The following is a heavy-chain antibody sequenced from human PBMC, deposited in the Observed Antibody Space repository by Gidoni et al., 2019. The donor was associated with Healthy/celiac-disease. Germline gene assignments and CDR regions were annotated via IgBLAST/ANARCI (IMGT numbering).Heavy chain of an antibody. J-gene: IGHJ4*02. V-gene: IGHV3-48*03. CDR2: ISSSGSTI. Sequence: EVQLVESGGGLVQPGGSLRLSCAASAFTFSSYEMNWVRQAPGKGLEWVSYISSSGSTIYYADSVKGRFTISRDNAKNSLYLQMNSLRAEDTAVYYCASAGDSGSYYSFDYWGQGTLVTVSS. CDR1: AFTFSSYE. D-gene: IGHD3-10*01. CDR3: ASAGDSGSYYSFDY.